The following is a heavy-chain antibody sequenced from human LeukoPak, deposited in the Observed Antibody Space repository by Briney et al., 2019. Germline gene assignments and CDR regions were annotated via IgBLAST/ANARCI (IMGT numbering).Heavy chain of an antibody. Sequence: GGSLRLSCTASGFTFSSYGMHWVRQAPGKGLERVAFISHDGSTKYYADSVRGRFTISRDHSKHTLFLQMNSLRGEDTAVYYCAREDSIAAAGNDYWGQGTLVTVSS. CDR1: GFTFSSYG. CDR2: ISHDGSTK. CDR3: AREDSIAAAGNDY. D-gene: IGHD6-13*01. J-gene: IGHJ4*02. V-gene: IGHV3-30*03.